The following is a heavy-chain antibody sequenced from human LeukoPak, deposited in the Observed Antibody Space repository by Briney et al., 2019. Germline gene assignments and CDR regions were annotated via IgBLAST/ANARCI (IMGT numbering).Heavy chain of an antibody. Sequence: SETLSLTCSVSGASININNYYWSWIRQPAGKGLEWIGRMFASGRTNYNPSLKSRITMSVDMSKNHFSLKLSSVTAADTAVYYCARGGRFSGSYDYWGQGTLVTVSS. D-gene: IGHD1-26*01. CDR1: GASININNYY. J-gene: IGHJ4*02. CDR3: ARGGRFSGSYDY. CDR2: MFASGRT. V-gene: IGHV4-61*02.